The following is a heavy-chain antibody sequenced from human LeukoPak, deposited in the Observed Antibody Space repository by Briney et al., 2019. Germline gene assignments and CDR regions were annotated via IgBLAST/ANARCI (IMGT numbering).Heavy chain of an antibody. Sequence: SGGSLRLPCAASGFTFSSIAMSWVRQAPDKGLEWVSTISGSGGGTYYADSVKGRFTISRDDSKNTLYLQMNSLRADDTAVYYCAKDLGRYRNNFFDYWGQGNLVTVSS. CDR2: ISGSGGGT. D-gene: IGHD1-26*01. J-gene: IGHJ4*02. CDR1: GFTFSSIA. V-gene: IGHV3-23*01. CDR3: AKDLGRYRNNFFDY.